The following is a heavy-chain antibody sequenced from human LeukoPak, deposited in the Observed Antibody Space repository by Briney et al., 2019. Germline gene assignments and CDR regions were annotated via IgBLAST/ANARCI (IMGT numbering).Heavy chain of an antibody. CDR3: ARVEGGVYCSSTSCYRFDP. CDR1: GYTFTSYD. V-gene: IGHV1-8*01. CDR2: MNPNSGNT. Sequence: ASVKVSCKASGYTFTSYDINWVRQATGQGLEWMGWMNPNSGNTGYAQKFQGRVTMNRNTSISTAYMELSSLRSEDTAVYYCARVEGGVYCSSTSCYRFDPWGQGTLVTVSS. D-gene: IGHD2-2*01. J-gene: IGHJ5*02.